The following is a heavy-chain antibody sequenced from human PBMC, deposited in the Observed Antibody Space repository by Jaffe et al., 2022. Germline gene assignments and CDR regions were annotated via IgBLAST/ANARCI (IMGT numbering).Heavy chain of an antibody. V-gene: IGHV3-13*01. D-gene: IGHD2-21*01. CDR2: IGTAGDT. CDR3: ARGSCGGDCLNPTHAFDI. CDR1: GFTFSSYD. J-gene: IGHJ3*02. Sequence: EVQLVESGGGLVQPGGSLRLSCAASGFTFSSYDMHWVRQATGKGLEWVSAIGTAGDTYYPGSVKGRFTISRENAKNSLYLQMNSLRAGDTAVYYCARGSCGGDCLNPTHAFDIWGQGTMVAVSS.